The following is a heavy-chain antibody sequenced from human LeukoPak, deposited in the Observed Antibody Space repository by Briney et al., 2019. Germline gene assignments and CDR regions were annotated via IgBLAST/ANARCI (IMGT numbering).Heavy chain of an antibody. D-gene: IGHD4-17*01. CDR1: GGSISSYY. V-gene: IGHV4-4*07. CDR3: ARAGMTTVTDFDY. J-gene: IGHJ4*02. CDR2: IYTSGSS. Sequence: SETLSLTCTVSGGSISSYYSSWIRQPAGKGLEWIGRIYTSGSSNYNPSLKSRVTMSVDTSKNQFSLKLSSVTAADTAVYYCARAGMTTVTDFDYWGQGTLVTVSS.